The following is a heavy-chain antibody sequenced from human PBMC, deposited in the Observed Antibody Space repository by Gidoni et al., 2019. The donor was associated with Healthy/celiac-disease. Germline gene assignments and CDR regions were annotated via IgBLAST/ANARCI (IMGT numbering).Heavy chain of an antibody. Sequence: HVQLGESGGGVLRPGRCLRRSCAASGFPFRSDGMHWVRQAPGKGLEWVAVISYDGSNNYYAYSVKGRFTIARDNYKNTLYLQMNSLRAEDTAVYYCAREGRIAVAGKISWFDPWGQGTLVTVSS. J-gene: IGHJ5*02. CDR3: AREGRIAVAGKISWFDP. CDR2: ISYDGSNN. CDR1: GFPFRSDG. V-gene: IGHV3-30-3*01. D-gene: IGHD6-19*01.